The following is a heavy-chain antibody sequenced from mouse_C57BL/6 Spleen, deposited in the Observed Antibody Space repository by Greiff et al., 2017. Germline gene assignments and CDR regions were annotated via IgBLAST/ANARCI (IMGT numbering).Heavy chain of an antibody. CDR2: IDPENGDT. Sequence: EVQLQQSGAELVRPGASVKLSCTASGFNIKDDYMHWVKQRPEQGLEWIGWIDPENGDTEYASKFQGKATITADTSSNTAYLQLSSLTSEDTAVYYCTTYHGSSYYAMDYWGQGTSVTVSS. V-gene: IGHV14-4*01. CDR1: GFNIKDDY. D-gene: IGHD1-1*01. CDR3: TTYHGSSYYAMDY. J-gene: IGHJ4*01.